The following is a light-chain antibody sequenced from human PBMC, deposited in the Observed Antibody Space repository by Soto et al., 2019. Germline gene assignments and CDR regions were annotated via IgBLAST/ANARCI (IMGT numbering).Light chain of an antibody. CDR2: EVN. CDR1: SSDVGGNDY. J-gene: IGLJ3*02. CDR3: CSYGFAGSDYLV. V-gene: IGLV2-8*01. Sequence: QSALTQPPSASGSPGQSVTISCTGASSDVGGNDYVSWYQHHPGKVPKLMIFEVNNRPSGVPHRFSGSKSGNTASLTVSGLQAEDEADYYCCSYGFAGSDYLVFGGGTKLTVL.